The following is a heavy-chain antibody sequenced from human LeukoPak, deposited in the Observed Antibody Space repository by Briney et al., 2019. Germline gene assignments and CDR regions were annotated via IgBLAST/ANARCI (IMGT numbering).Heavy chain of an antibody. Sequence: ASVTVSCKASGYTFTGYYMHWVRQAPGQGLEWMGWINPNSGDTKYLKTFEGRVTLPRDTSISTAYMELTTLIADDSALYYCAREGGNGGFDYWGQGTLVTVSS. V-gene: IGHV1-2*02. J-gene: IGHJ4*02. CDR2: INPNSGDT. CDR3: AREGGNGGFDY. CDR1: GYTFTGYY. D-gene: IGHD2-8*01.